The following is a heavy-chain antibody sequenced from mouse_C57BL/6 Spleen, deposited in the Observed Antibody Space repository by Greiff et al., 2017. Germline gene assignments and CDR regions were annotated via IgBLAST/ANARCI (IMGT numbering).Heavy chain of an antibody. CDR2: INPNNGGT. CDR3: AREGGYDGGFDY. CDR1: GYTFTDYN. Sequence: VQLKESGPELVKPGASVKIPCKASGYTFTDYNMDWVKQSHGKSLEWIGDINPNNGGTIYNQKFKGKATLTVDKSSSTAYMELRSLTSEDTAVYYCAREGGYDGGFDYWGQGTTLTVSS. J-gene: IGHJ2*01. V-gene: IGHV1-18*01. D-gene: IGHD2-2*01.